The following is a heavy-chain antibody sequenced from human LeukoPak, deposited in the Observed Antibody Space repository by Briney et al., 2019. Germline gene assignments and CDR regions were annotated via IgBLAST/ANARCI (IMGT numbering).Heavy chain of an antibody. CDR3: ATNKAYCSSTSCYHYGMDV. Sequence: ASVKVSCKVSGYTLTELSMHWVRQAPGKGLEWMGGYDPEDGETIYAQKFQGRVTMTEDTSTDTAYMELSSLRSEDTAVYYCATNKAYCSSTSCYHYGMDVWGQGTTVTVSS. D-gene: IGHD2-2*01. CDR1: GYTLTELS. CDR2: YDPEDGET. V-gene: IGHV1-24*01. J-gene: IGHJ6*02.